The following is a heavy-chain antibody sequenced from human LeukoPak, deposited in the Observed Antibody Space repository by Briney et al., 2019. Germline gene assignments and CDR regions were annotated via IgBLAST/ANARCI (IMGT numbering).Heavy chain of an antibody. Sequence: PGGSLRLSCAASGFTFSDYYMSWIRQAPGKGLEWVSYISSSGSTIYYADSVKGRFTISRDNSKNTLYLQMSSLRAEDTAVFYCAKAHYTSSWYDSTDYWGQGTLVTVSS. CDR2: ISSSGSTI. D-gene: IGHD6-13*01. CDR3: AKAHYTSSWYDSTDY. CDR1: GFTFSDYY. V-gene: IGHV3-11*01. J-gene: IGHJ4*02.